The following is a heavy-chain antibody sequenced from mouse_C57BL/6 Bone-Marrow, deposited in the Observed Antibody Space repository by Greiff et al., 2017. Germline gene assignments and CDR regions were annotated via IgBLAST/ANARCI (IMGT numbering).Heavy chain of an antibody. Sequence: EVQWVESGGGLVQPGGSLSLSCAASGFTFTDYYMSWVRQPPGKALEWLGFIRNKANGYTTEYSASVKGRFTISRDNSQIILYLQMNARRAEDSATYYCARYIYYGNYEDAMDYWGQGASVTVSS. CDR3: ARYIYYGNYEDAMDY. J-gene: IGHJ4*01. D-gene: IGHD2-1*01. V-gene: IGHV7-3*01. CDR2: IRNKANGYTT. CDR1: GFTFTDYY.